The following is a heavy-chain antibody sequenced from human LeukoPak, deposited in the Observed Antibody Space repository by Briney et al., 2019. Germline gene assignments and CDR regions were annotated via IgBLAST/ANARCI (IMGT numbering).Heavy chain of an antibody. CDR1: GGSFSGYY. CDR3: ARDKYDILTGFRYYYYMDV. CDR2: INHSGST. Sequence: SETLSLTCAVYGGSFSGYYWNWIRQPPGKGLEWIGEINHSGSTNYNPSLKSRVTISVDTSKNQFSLKLSSVTAADTAVYYCARDKYDILTGFRYYYYMDVWGKGTTVTISS. D-gene: IGHD3-9*01. J-gene: IGHJ6*03. V-gene: IGHV4-34*01.